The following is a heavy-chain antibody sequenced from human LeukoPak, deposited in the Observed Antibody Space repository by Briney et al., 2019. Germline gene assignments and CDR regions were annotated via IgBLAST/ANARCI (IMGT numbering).Heavy chain of an antibody. CDR3: ARADSSSHNWFDP. J-gene: IGHJ5*02. D-gene: IGHD6-13*01. Sequence: GEALKISCKGSGYSFISYWIGWVRQMPGKGLEWMGIIYPGDSDTRYSPSFQGQVTLSADKSISTAYLQWSSLKASDTAMYYCARADSSSHNWFDPWGQGTLVTVSS. CDR2: IYPGDSDT. CDR1: GYSFISYW. V-gene: IGHV5-51*01.